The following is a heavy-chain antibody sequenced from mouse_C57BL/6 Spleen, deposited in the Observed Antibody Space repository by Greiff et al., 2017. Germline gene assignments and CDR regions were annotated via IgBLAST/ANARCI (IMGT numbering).Heavy chain of an antibody. CDR1: GYSITSGYY. D-gene: IGHD1-2*01. V-gene: IGHV3-6*01. Sequence: EVHLVESGPGLVKPSQSLSLTCSVTGYSITSGYYWNWIRQFPGNKLEWMGYISYDGSNNYNPSLKNRISITRDTSKNQFFLKLNSVTTEDTATYYCARDLANDQTIPFAYWGQGTLVTVSA. CDR3: ARDLANDQTIPFAY. CDR2: ISYDGSN. J-gene: IGHJ3*01.